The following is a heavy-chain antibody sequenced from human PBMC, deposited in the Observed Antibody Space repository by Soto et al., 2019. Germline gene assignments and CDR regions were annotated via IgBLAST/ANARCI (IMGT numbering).Heavy chain of an antibody. D-gene: IGHD6-13*01. Sequence: ASVKVSCKAPGYTFTSYAMHWVRQSPGQRLERMGWINAGNGNTKYSQKFQGRVTITRDTSAGTAYMELSSLRSEDTAVYYCAGDRQQLSWFGPWGEGTLFTVSS. CDR3: AGDRQQLSWFGP. V-gene: IGHV1-3*01. CDR2: INAGNGNT. J-gene: IGHJ5*02. CDR1: GYTFTSYA.